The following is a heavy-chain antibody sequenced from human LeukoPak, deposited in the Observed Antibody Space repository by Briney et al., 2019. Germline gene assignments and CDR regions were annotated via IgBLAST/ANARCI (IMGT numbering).Heavy chain of an antibody. Sequence: SDTPSLTCTVSGGSISSSSYYWGWIRQPPGKGLEWIGSIYYSGSTYYNPSLKSRVTISVDTSKNQFSLKLSSVTAADTAVYYCASCPKHYVWGSYRYGFFDYWGQGTLVTVSS. CDR2: IYYSGST. CDR1: GGSISSSSYY. D-gene: IGHD3-16*02. J-gene: IGHJ4*02. CDR3: ASCPKHYVWGSYRYGFFDY. V-gene: IGHV4-39*01.